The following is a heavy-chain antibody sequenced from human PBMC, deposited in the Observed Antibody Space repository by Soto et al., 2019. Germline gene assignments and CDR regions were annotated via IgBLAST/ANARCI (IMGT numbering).Heavy chain of an antibody. CDR2: IIPMTGTP. D-gene: IGHD2-2*01. Sequence: QVQLVQSGAEVKTPGSSVEVSCKASGGIFSSFSITWVRQVPGHGLEWMGGIIPMTGTPNYAEKFQGRLTLTADASTRTAYSVLSSLKSEDTAVYYCARGPILPGATSWLDPWGQGTVVIVSS. CDR3: ARGPILPGATSWLDP. J-gene: IGHJ5*02. CDR1: GGIFSSFS. V-gene: IGHV1-69*01.